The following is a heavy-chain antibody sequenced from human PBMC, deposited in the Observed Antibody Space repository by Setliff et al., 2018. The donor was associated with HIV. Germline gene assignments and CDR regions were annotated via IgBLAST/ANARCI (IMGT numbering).Heavy chain of an antibody. J-gene: IGHJ4*01. V-gene: IGHV1-18*01. D-gene: IGHD6-25*01. CDR1: GYSFTAYG. CDR3: ARVPSGAAGLVRAGFYF. Sequence: ASVKVSCKASGYSFTAYGISWVRQAPGQGFDWMGWINIDSGHTNFAQKFQDRVTVTTDTSTNTTYMELRGLRSDDTATYYCARVPSGAAGLVRAGFYFWGQGTLGTVSS. CDR2: INIDSGHT.